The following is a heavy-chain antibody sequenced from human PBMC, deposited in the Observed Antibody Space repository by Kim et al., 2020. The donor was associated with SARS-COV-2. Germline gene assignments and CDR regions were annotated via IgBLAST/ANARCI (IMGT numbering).Heavy chain of an antibody. CDR2: IYHSGST. D-gene: IGHD3-22*01. Sequence: SETLSLTCTVSGYSISSGYYWGWIRQPPGKGLEWIGSIYHSGSTYYNPSLKSRVTISVDTSKNQFSLKLSSVTAADTAVYYCARSAYDSDPRGWFDPWGQGTPVTVSS. CDR1: GYSISSGYY. CDR3: ARSAYDSDPRGWFDP. V-gene: IGHV4-38-2*02. J-gene: IGHJ5*02.